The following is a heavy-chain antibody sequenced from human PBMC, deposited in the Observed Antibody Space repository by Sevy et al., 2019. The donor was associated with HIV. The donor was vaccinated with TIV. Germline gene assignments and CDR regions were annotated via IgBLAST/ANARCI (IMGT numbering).Heavy chain of an antibody. V-gene: IGHV3-11*01. Sequence: GESLKISCAASGFTFSDYYMSWIRQAPGKGLEWVSYISSSGSTIYYADSVKGRFTISRDNAKNSLYLQMNSLRAEDTAVYYCASGHYDFWGGYRYWGQGTLVTVSS. D-gene: IGHD3-3*01. CDR1: GFTFSDYY. J-gene: IGHJ4*02. CDR3: ASGHYDFWGGYRY. CDR2: ISSSGSTI.